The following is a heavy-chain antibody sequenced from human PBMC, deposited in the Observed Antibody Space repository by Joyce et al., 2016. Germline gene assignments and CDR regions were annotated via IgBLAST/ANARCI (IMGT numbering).Heavy chain of an antibody. CDR3: ARGSYGSFDQ. D-gene: IGHD3-16*01. V-gene: IGHV3-21*06. CDR1: GFAFNTFT. Sequence: EVQLEESGGDLVKPGGSLTLSCTTSGFAFNTFTMNWVRQAPGKGLEWVSSISPNSGAIHDGESVRGRFTTFRDNAKSTVYLQMDFLRAEDTATYYCARGSYGSFDQWGQGTLVPVSS. CDR2: ISPNSGAI. J-gene: IGHJ4*02.